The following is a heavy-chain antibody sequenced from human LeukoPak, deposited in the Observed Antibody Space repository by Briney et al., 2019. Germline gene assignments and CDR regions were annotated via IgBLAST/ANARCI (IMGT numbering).Heavy chain of an antibody. J-gene: IGHJ4*02. V-gene: IGHV4-34*01. CDR3: ARVVGYYDSSGYFH. CDR1: GGSFSGYY. Sequence: SETLSLTCAVYGGSFSGYYWSWIRQPPGKGLEWIGEINHSGSTNYNPSLKSRVTISVDTSKNQFSLKLSSVTAADTAVYYCARVVGYYDSSGYFHWGQGTLVTVSS. CDR2: INHSGST. D-gene: IGHD3-22*01.